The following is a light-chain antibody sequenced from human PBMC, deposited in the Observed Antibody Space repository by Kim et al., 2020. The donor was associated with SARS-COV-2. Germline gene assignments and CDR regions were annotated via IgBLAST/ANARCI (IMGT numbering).Light chain of an antibody. J-gene: IGKJ4*01. V-gene: IGKV3-11*01. CDR3: QQLGT. CDR1: QSVSSY. CDR2: DAS. Sequence: EIVLTQSPATLSLSPGERATLSCRASQSVSSYLAWYQQKPGQAPRLLIYDASNRATGIPARFSGSGSGTDFTLNISSLEPEDFAVYYCQQLGTFGGGTKVDIK.